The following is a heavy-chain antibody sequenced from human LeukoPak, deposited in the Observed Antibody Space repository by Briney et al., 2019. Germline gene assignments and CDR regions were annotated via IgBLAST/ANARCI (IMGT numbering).Heavy chain of an antibody. J-gene: IGHJ3*02. CDR2: IYYSGST. D-gene: IGHD3-9*01. CDR1: GGSISSYY. CDR3: ARRLRYYDILTGYINAHDAFDI. V-gene: IGHV4-59*08. Sequence: PSETLSLTCTVSGGSISSYYWSWLRQPPGKGLEWIGYIYYSGSTNYNPSLKSRVTISVDTSKNQFSLKLSSVTAADTAVYYCARRLRYYDILTGYINAHDAFDIWGQGTMVTVSS.